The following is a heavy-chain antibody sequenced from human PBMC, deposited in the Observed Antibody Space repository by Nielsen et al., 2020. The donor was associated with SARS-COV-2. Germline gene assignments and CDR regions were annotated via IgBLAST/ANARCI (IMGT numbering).Heavy chain of an antibody. CDR1: GFTFSSYW. Sequence: GESLKISCAASGFTFSSYWMHWVRQAPGKGLVWVSRINSDGSSTSYADPVKGRFTISRDNSKNTLYLQMNSLRAEDTAVYYCAREGLGDTAMGALDYWGQGTLVTVSS. J-gene: IGHJ4*02. D-gene: IGHD5-18*01. CDR3: AREGLGDTAMGALDY. CDR2: INSDGSST. V-gene: IGHV3-74*01.